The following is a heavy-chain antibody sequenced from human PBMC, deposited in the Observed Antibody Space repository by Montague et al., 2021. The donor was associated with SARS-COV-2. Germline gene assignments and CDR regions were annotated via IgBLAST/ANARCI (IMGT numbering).Heavy chain of an antibody. Sequence: SLRLSCAASGFSFSDYAMHWVRQAPGLALEWVAVIWYDGSNSYYADSVKGRFTISRDNSKNAVYLQMNSLTADDTAIYYCAREKKEEEMDYWGLGTLVTVSS. CDR1: GFSFSDYA. V-gene: IGHV3-33*01. D-gene: IGHD5-24*01. J-gene: IGHJ4*02. CDR2: IWYDGSNS. CDR3: AREKKEEEMDY.